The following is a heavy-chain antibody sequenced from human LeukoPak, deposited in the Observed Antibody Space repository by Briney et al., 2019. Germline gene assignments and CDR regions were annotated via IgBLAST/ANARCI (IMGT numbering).Heavy chain of an antibody. V-gene: IGHV3-53*01. CDR1: GFTVSSNS. Sequence: GGSLRLSCTVSGFTVSSNSMSWVRQAPGKGLEWVSFIYSDNTHYSDSVKGRFTISRDNSKNTLYLQMNSLRAEDTAVYYCARDGYSYGYPYYYYYYYMDVWGKGTTVTVSS. CDR3: ARDGYSYGYPYYYYYYYMDV. D-gene: IGHD5-18*01. CDR2: IYSDNT. J-gene: IGHJ6*03.